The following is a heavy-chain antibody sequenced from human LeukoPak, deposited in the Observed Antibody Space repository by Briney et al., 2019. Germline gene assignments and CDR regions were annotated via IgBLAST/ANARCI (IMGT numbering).Heavy chain of an antibody. Sequence: GGSLRFSCAASGFTFSSYSMNWVRQAPGKGLEWVSSISSSSSYIYYADSVKGRFTISRDNAKNSLYLQMNSLRAEDTAVYYCARSWSDYGGNRAPWGQGTLVTVSS. D-gene: IGHD4-23*01. J-gene: IGHJ5*02. V-gene: IGHV3-21*01. CDR1: GFTFSSYS. CDR3: ARSWSDYGGNRAP. CDR2: ISSSSSYI.